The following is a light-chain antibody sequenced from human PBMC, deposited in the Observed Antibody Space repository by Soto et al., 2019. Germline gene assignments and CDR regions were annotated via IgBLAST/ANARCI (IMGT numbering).Light chain of an antibody. CDR1: QSISSL. Sequence: EIQMTQSPSTLSASVGERATITCRASQSISSLLAWYQQKPGQAPTLLIYDASSLATGVPSRFSGSGSGTEFTLTISSLQPDDFAAYYCQQYNSYPRTFGQGTKVDIK. CDR3: QQYNSYPRT. CDR2: DAS. J-gene: IGKJ1*01. V-gene: IGKV1-5*01.